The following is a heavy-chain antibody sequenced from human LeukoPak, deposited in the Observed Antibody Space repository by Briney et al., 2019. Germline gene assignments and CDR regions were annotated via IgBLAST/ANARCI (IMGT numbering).Heavy chain of an antibody. CDR3: ASAPSSVFFGEVLIYYMDV. CDR1: GYTFTSYG. J-gene: IGHJ6*03. CDR2: IIPIFGTA. Sequence: GASVKVSCKASGYTFTSYGISWVRQAPGQGLEWMGRIIPIFGTANYAQKFQGRVTITTDESTSTAYMELSSLRSEDTAVYYCASAPSSVFFGEVLIYYMDVWGKGTTVTVSS. V-gene: IGHV1-69*05. D-gene: IGHD3-10*01.